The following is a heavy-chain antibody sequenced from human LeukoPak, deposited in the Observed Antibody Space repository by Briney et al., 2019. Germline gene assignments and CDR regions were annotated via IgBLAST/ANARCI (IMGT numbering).Heavy chain of an antibody. CDR3: ARFPGYSSGWYNSSFDY. CDR1: GFTFSDYY. J-gene: IGHJ4*02. D-gene: IGHD6-19*01. Sequence: GGSLRLSCAASGFTFSDYYMSWIRQAPGKGLEWVSYISSSSSYTNYADSVKGRFTISRDNAKNSLYLQMNSLRAEDTAVYYCARFPGYSSGWYNSSFDYWGQGTLVTVSS. CDR2: ISSSSSYT. V-gene: IGHV3-11*03.